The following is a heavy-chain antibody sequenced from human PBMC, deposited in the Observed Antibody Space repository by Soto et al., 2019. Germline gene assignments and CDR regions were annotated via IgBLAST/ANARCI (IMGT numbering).Heavy chain of an antibody. V-gene: IGHV3-30-3*01. CDR3: ARGRLVWFGELYSASSIYYYGMDV. CDR2: ISYDGSNK. J-gene: IGHJ6*02. D-gene: IGHD3-10*01. Sequence: PGGSLRLSCAASGFTFSSYAMHWVRQARGKGLEWVAVISYDGSNKYYADSVKGRFTISRDNSKNTLYLQMNSLRAEDTAVYYCARGRLVWFGELYSASSIYYYGMDVWGQGTTVTVSS. CDR1: GFTFSSYA.